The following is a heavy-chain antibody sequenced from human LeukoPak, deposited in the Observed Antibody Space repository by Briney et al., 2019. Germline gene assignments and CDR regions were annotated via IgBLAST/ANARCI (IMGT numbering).Heavy chain of an antibody. V-gene: IGHV3-48*01. Sequence: GGSLRLSCAPSGFTFSTYSMNWVSQAPGQGLEWVSYISSSSNTIYYADSVKGRFTVSRDNAKNSLYLKMNSPRVEDTAVYYCAPGYCSSSSCTHYFDYWSQGTLVTVSS. CDR3: APGYCSSSSCTHYFDY. D-gene: IGHD2-2*01. J-gene: IGHJ4*02. CDR1: GFTFSTYS. CDR2: ISSSSNTI.